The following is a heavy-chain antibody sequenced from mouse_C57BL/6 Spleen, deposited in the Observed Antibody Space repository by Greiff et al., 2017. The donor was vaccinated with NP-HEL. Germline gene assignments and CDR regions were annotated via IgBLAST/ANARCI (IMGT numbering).Heavy chain of an antibody. CDR1: GYTFTSYW. D-gene: IGHD1-1*01. V-gene: IGHV1-52*01. J-gene: IGHJ3*01. Sequence: QVQLQQPGAELVRPGSSVKLSCKASGYTFTSYWMHWVKQRPIQGLEWIGNIDPSDSETHYNQKFKDKATLTVDKSSSTAYMQLSSLTSEDSAVYYCARRENYYVVAGDWFAYWGQGTLVTVSA. CDR3: ARRENYYVVAGDWFAY. CDR2: IDPSDSET.